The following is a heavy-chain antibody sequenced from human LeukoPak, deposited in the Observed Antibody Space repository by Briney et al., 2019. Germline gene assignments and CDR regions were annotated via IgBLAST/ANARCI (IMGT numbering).Heavy chain of an antibody. CDR3: ASGVLRFLEWLPTYYYGMDV. Sequence: GGSLRLSCAASGFTFSDYYMSWIRQAPGKGLEWVSYIRSSGSTIYYADSVKGRFTISRDNAKNSLYLQMNSLRAEDTAVYYCASGVLRFLEWLPTYYYGMDVWGQGTTVTVSS. V-gene: IGHV3-11*01. J-gene: IGHJ6*02. CDR2: IRSSGSTI. CDR1: GFTFSDYY. D-gene: IGHD3-3*01.